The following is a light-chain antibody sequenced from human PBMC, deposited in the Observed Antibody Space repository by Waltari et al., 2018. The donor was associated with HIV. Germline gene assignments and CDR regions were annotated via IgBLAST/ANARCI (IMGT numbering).Light chain of an antibody. V-gene: IGLV1-47*01. CDR2: RND. CDR1: SSSIGSGY. Sequence: QSVLTQPPSVSGAPVQRVTVSCSGSSSSIGSGYVCWYQQLPGAAPKLVIYRNDQRPSGGPDRLSGSKSGTSASLAISGLRSEDEAVYYCGAWNGSPSCPVFGGGTKLTVL. J-gene: IGLJ3*02. CDR3: GAWNGSPSCPV.